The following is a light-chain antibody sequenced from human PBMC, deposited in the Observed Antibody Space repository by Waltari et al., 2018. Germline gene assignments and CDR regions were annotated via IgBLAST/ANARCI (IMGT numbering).Light chain of an antibody. CDR2: SFS. CDR1: KSNIGADFD. V-gene: IGLV1-40*01. J-gene: IGLJ2*01. CDR3: QSYDTTLSAVV. Sequence: QSVLTQPPSVSGAPGQRVTISCSGTKSNIGADFDVHWYQQVPGTAPQPPLHSFSNRPSGVSDRVSGLKSGASASLVITGLQAEDEAMYCCQSYDTTLSAVVFGGGTRLTV.